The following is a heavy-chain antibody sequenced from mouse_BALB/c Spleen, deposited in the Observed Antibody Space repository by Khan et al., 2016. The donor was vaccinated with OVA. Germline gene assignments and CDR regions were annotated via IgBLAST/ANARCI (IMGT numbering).Heavy chain of an antibody. Sequence: QVQLKESGAELAKPGASVKMSCKASGYTFINYWILWVKQRPGQGLEWIGYINPSTGYTEYNQNFKDKATLTAEKSSSTAYMQLGSLTSEDSSVYYCARRGLGWDFDYWGQGTTLTVSS. J-gene: IGHJ2*01. CDR1: GYTFINYW. CDR2: INPSTGYT. CDR3: ARRGLGWDFDY. D-gene: IGHD1-1*02. V-gene: IGHV1-7*01.